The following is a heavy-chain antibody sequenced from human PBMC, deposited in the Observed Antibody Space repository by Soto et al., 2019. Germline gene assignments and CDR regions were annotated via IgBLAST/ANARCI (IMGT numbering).Heavy chain of an antibody. D-gene: IGHD3-10*01. CDR1: GGTFSSYT. CDR3: ALDGSGSYYNPFDY. CDR2: IIPILGIA. Sequence: PVKVSCKASGGTFSSYTISWVRQAPGQGLEWMGRIIPILGIANYAQKFQGRVTITADKSTSTAYMELSSLRSEDTAVYYCALDGSGSYYNPFDYWGQGTLVTVSS. J-gene: IGHJ4*02. V-gene: IGHV1-69*02.